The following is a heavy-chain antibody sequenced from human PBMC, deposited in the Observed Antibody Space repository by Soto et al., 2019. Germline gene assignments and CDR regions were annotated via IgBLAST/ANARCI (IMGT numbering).Heavy chain of an antibody. CDR3: ARVAARSPYYFDY. V-gene: IGHV4-31*03. J-gene: IGHJ4*02. CDR1: GGSISSGGYY. CDR2: INHSGST. D-gene: IGHD6-6*01. Sequence: QVQLQESGPGLVKPSQTLSLTCTVSGGSISSGGYYWSWIRQPPGKGLEWIGEINHSGSTNYNPSLKSRVTISVDTSKNQFSLKLSSVTAADTAVYYCARVAARSPYYFDYWGQGTLVTVSS.